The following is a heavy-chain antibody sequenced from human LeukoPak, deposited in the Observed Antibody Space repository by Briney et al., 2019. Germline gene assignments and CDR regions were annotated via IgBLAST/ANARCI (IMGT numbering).Heavy chain of an antibody. V-gene: IGHV3-30-3*01. J-gene: IGHJ4*02. D-gene: IGHD3-22*01. CDR2: ISYDGFNK. CDR3: AREGYYYDSSGYEGFDY. CDR1: GFNFSSYA. Sequence: GGSLRLSCAASGFNFSSYAMHWVRQAPGKGLEWVTIISYDGFNKYYADSVKGRFTISRDNSKNTLYLQMNSLRAEDMAVYYCAREGYYYDSSGYEGFDYWGQGTLVTVSS.